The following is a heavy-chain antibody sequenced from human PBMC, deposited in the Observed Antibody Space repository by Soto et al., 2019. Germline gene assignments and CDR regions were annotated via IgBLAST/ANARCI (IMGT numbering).Heavy chain of an antibody. V-gene: IGHV1-69*01. CDR3: ARGPDYGYNGGWFDP. J-gene: IGHJ5*02. CDR1: GNTFSSYV. D-gene: IGHD4-17*01. Sequence: QGQLVQSGAEVKKPGSSVKVSCKASGNTFSSYVINWVRQAPGQGLEWMGGITPLFGTTTYAQKFQGRVSITADASTSIAYMELTGLRSEDTAIYYCARGPDYGYNGGWFDPWGQGTLVTVSS. CDR2: ITPLFGTT.